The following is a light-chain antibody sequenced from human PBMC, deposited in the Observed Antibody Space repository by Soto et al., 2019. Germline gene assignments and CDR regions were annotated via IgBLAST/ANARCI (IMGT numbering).Light chain of an antibody. J-gene: IGKJ4*01. CDR3: QQRSNWPLT. V-gene: IGKV3-11*01. CDR1: QSVSSY. CDR2: DAS. Sequence: EIVLTQSPATLSLSPGERATLSCRASQSVSSYLAWYRQKPGQAPRLLIYDASNRATGIPARFSGSGSGTDLTHTIRSLESEDFAVYYCQQRSNWPLTFGGGTKVEIK.